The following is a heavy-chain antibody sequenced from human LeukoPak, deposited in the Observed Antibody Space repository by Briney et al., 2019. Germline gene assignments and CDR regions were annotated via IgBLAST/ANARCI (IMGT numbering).Heavy chain of an antibody. V-gene: IGHV1-46*01. CDR2: INPSGGST. J-gene: IGHJ3*02. D-gene: IGHD3-22*01. CDR1: GYTFTSYY. Sequence: ASVKVSCKASGYTFTSYYMHWVRQAPGQGLEWMGIINPSGGSTSYAQKFQGRVTMTRGMSTSTVYMELSSLRSEDTAVYYCARDRSSGYSFDAFDIWGQGTMVTVSS. CDR3: ARDRSSGYSFDAFDI.